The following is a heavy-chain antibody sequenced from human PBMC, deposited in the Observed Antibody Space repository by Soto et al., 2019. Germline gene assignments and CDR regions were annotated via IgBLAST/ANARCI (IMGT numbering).Heavy chain of an antibody. Sequence: QVQLVQSGAEVKKPGSSVKVSCKASGGTFSSYAISWVQQAPGQGLEWMGGIIPVFGTGIYAQKFQGRVTITADKSTNTAYMELSSLRSEDTAVYFCARVGGTSGYTYGLDYWGQGTLVTDSS. CDR3: ARVGGTSGYTYGLDY. CDR1: GGTFSSYA. CDR2: IIPVFGTG. V-gene: IGHV1-69*06. D-gene: IGHD5-18*01. J-gene: IGHJ4*02.